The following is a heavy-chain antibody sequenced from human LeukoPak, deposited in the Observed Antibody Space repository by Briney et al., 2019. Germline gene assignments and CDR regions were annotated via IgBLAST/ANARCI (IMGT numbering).Heavy chain of an antibody. Sequence: ASVKVSCKASGYTFTSYDINWVRQATGQGLEWMGWMNPNSGNTGYAQKFHGRVTITRNTSISTAYMDLSSLRSEDTAVYYCARLYCSSTSCYNDYYYYMDVWGKGTTVTVSS. J-gene: IGHJ6*03. CDR1: GYTFTSYD. CDR3: ARLYCSSTSCYNDYYYYMDV. D-gene: IGHD2-2*02. V-gene: IGHV1-8*03. CDR2: MNPNSGNT.